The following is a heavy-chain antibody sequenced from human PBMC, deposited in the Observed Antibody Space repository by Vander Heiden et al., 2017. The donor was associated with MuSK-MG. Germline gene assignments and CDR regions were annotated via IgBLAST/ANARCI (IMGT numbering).Heavy chain of an antibody. D-gene: IGHD3-22*01. CDR2: ISGSGGST. V-gene: IGHV3-23*04. J-gene: IGHJ4*02. CDR3: AKAVRGSGYYV. Sequence: EVQLVESGGGLVQPGGSLSLSCAASGFTFSSYAMSWVRQAPGKGLDWVSAISGSGGSTDDADAVKGRFTIARDKAKNTLYMQMKRMRAEDTAVYYVAKAVRGSGYYVWGQGTMVTVSS. CDR1: GFTFSSYA.